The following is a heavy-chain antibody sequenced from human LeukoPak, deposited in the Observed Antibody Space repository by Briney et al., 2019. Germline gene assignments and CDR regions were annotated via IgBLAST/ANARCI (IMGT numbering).Heavy chain of an antibody. D-gene: IGHD6-6*01. CDR3: ARGEWSSSPFDY. CDR2: ISSSSSYI. V-gene: IGHV3-21*01. Sequence: GGSLRLSCAASGFTFSSYSMNWVRQAPGKGLEWVSSISSSSSYIYYADSVKGRFTISRDNAKNSLYLQMNSLKAEDTAVYYCARGEWSSSPFDYWGQGTLVTVSS. J-gene: IGHJ4*02. CDR1: GFTFSSYS.